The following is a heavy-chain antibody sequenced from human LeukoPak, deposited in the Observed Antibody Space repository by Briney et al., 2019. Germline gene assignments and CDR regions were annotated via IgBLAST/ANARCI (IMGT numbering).Heavy chain of an antibody. CDR1: GYTFTSYD. CDR3: ARGQLLWFGGNWFDP. J-gene: IGHJ5*02. V-gene: IGHV1-8*03. Sequence: ASVKVSCKASGYTFTSYDINWVRQATGQGLEWMGWMNPNSGNTGYAQKFQGRVTITRNTSISTAYMELSSLRSEDTAVYYCARGQLLWFGGNWFDPWGQGTLVTVSS. D-gene: IGHD3-10*01. CDR2: MNPNSGNT.